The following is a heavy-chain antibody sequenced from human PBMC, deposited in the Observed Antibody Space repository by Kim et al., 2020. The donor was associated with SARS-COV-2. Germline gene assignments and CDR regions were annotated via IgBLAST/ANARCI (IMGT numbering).Heavy chain of an antibody. J-gene: IGHJ4*02. CDR3: AKDFYDSSGYYYDY. Sequence: DAEKGRFALSRDYAKNSLYLQMNSLRAEDTALYYCAKDFYDSSGYYYDYWGQGTLVTVSS. V-gene: IGHV3-9*01. D-gene: IGHD3-22*01.